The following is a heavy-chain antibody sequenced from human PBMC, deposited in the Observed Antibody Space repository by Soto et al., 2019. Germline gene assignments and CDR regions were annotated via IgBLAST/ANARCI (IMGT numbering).Heavy chain of an antibody. D-gene: IGHD1-1*01. Sequence: ASVKVSCKESGYTLASYYRHWVRQAPGQGLEWMGIINPSGGSTSYAQKFQGRVTMTRDTSTSTVYMELSSLRSEDTAVYYCARARYNWNDDKYYYYGMDVWGQGTTVTVPS. CDR2: INPSGGST. CDR1: GYTLASYY. CDR3: ARARYNWNDDKYYYYGMDV. J-gene: IGHJ6*02. V-gene: IGHV1-46*01.